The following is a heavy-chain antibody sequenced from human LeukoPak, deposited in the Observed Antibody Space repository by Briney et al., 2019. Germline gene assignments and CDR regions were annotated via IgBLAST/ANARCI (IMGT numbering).Heavy chain of an antibody. D-gene: IGHD1-26*01. J-gene: IGHJ4*02. CDR2: ISSTGSTI. V-gene: IGHV3-11*01. Sequence: KSGGSLRLSCAASGFTFSDYYMSWIRQAPGKGLEWVSYISSTGSTIYYADSVKGRFTISRDNAKNSLYLQMNSLRAEDTAVYYCARRMYSGSLIPNRRVSYFDYWGQGTLVTVSS. CDR1: GFTFSDYY. CDR3: ARRMYSGSLIPNRRVSYFDY.